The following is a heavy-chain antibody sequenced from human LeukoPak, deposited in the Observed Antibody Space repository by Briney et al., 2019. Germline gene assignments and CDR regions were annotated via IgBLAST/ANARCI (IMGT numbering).Heavy chain of an antibody. J-gene: IGHJ4*02. CDR2: IKQDGSEK. Sequence: GGSLRLSCAASGFTFSSYWMSWVRQAPGKGLEWVANIKQDGSEKYYVDSVKGRFTISRDNAKNSLYLQMNSLRAEDTAVYYCARDADGSGWRVYFDYWGQGTLVTVSS. CDR1: GFTFSSYW. CDR3: ARDADGSGWRVYFDY. D-gene: IGHD3-10*01. V-gene: IGHV3-7*01.